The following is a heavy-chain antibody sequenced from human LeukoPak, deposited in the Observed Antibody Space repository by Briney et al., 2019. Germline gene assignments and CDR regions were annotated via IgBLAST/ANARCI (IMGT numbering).Heavy chain of an antibody. D-gene: IGHD6-19*01. Sequence: ASVKVSCKASGYTFTGYYMHWVRQAPGQGLEWMGWINPNSGGTNYAQKFQGRVTMTRDTSISTAYMELSSLRSEDTAVYYCARDPIPDSSGWYGYYYMDVWGKGTMVTISS. CDR2: INPNSGGT. CDR1: GYTFTGYY. V-gene: IGHV1-2*02. CDR3: ARDPIPDSSGWYGYYYMDV. J-gene: IGHJ6*03.